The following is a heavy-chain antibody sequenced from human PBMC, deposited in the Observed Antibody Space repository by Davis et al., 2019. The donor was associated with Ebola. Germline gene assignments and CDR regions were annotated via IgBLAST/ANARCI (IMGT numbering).Heavy chain of an antibody. V-gene: IGHV4-30-2*01. Sequence: SETLSLTCAVSGGSISSGGYSWSWIRQPPGKGLEWIGYIYHSGSTYYNPSLKSRVTISVDRSKNQFSLKLSSVTAADTAVYYCASSRFLEWSGYYYYGMDVWGQGTTVTVSS. CDR3: ASSRFLEWSGYYYYGMDV. D-gene: IGHD3-3*01. CDR2: IYHSGST. CDR1: GGSISSGGYS. J-gene: IGHJ6*02.